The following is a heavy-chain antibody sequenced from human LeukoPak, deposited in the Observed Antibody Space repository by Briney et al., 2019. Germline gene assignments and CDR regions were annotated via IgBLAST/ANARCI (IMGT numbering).Heavy chain of an antibody. V-gene: IGHV3-23*01. Sequence: GGSLRLSCQASGFPFSTFPMSWVRQAPGKGLEWVSTLSGDGSDTYYADSVKGRFTISRDTSKNTLFLQMNSLRADDTAIYYCTRGGHGDYWGQGTMVTVSS. D-gene: IGHD2-21*02. CDR3: TRGGHGDY. CDR1: GFPFSTFP. CDR2: LSGDGSDT. J-gene: IGHJ4*02.